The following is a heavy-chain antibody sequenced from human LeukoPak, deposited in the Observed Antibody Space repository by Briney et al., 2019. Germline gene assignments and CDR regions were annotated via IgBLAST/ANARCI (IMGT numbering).Heavy chain of an antibody. V-gene: IGHV1-69*13. D-gene: IGHD3-3*01. CDR1: GGTFSSYA. Sequence: SVKVSCKASGGTFSSYAISWVRQAPGQGLEWMGGIIPIFGTANYAQKFQGRVTITADESTSTAYMELSSLRSEDTAVYYCARGNYDFWSGYCTPLFNYYGMDVWGQGTTVTVSS. CDR2: IIPIFGTA. J-gene: IGHJ6*02. CDR3: ARGNYDFWSGYCTPLFNYYGMDV.